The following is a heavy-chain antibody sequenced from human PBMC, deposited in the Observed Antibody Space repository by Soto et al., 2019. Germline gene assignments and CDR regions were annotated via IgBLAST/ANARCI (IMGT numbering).Heavy chain of an antibody. CDR1: GFTASSNY. CDR2: IYSGGST. V-gene: IGHV3-53*01. J-gene: IGHJ6*02. D-gene: IGHD1-20*01. CDR3: ARGPGMASGMDV. Sequence: GGSLRLSCAASGFTASSNYMSWVRQAPGKGLEWVSVIYSGGSTYYADSVKGRFTISRDNSKNTLYLQMNSLRAEDTAVYYCARGPGMASGMDVWGQGTTVTVSS.